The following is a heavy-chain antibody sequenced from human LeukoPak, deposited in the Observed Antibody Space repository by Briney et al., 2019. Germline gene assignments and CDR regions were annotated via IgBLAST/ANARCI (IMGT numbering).Heavy chain of an antibody. CDR3: AKGVRFLGWFFDY. J-gene: IGHJ4*02. CDR2: ISGSGGST. V-gene: IGHV3-23*01. CDR1: GFTFSSYA. D-gene: IGHD3-3*01. Sequence: GGSLRLSCAASGFTFSSYAMSWVRQAPGKGLEWVSAISGSGGSTYYADSVKGRFTISGDNSKNTLYLQMNSLRAEDTAVYYCAKGVRFLGWFFDYWGQGTLVTVSS.